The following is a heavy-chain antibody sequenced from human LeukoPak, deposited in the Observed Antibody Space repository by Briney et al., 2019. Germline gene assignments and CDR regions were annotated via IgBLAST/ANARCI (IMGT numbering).Heavy chain of an antibody. J-gene: IGHJ3*02. CDR2: IYYSGST. CDR3: ARSFAGGDAFDI. Sequence: SETLSLTRTVSGGSISSYYWSWIRQPPGKGLEWIGYIYYSGSTNYNPSLKSRVTISVDTSKNQFSLKLSSVTAADTAVNYCARSFAGGDAFDIWGRGTMVTVSS. CDR1: GGSISSYY. D-gene: IGHD2-21*01. V-gene: IGHV4-59*08.